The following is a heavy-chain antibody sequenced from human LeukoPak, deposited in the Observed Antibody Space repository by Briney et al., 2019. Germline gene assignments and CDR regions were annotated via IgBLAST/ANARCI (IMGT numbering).Heavy chain of an antibody. CDR1: GGSISSYY. D-gene: IGHD3-10*01. V-gene: IGHV4-59*08. CDR2: IYYSGST. Sequence: SETLSLTCTVSGGSISSYYWSWIRQPPGKGLEWIGYIYYSGSTNYNPSLKSRVTISVDTSKNQFSLKLSSVTAADTAVHYCARLQLNYMVRGVITLFDYWGQGTLVTVSS. J-gene: IGHJ4*02. CDR3: ARLQLNYMVRGVITLFDY.